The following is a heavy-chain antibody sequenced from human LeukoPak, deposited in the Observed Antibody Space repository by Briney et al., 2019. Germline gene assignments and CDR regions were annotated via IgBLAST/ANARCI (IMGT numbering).Heavy chain of an antibody. J-gene: IGHJ2*01. CDR1: GGSIISSRFY. Sequence: SETLSLTCIVSGGSIISSRFYWASIRQPPGKGLEWIGTTFHSGSTQYNPSLESRVSTSADTSKNEFSLKLNSVTAADTGVYYCARHVASDLRTVVVTSDWYFDLWGRGTLVTVSS. V-gene: IGHV4-39*01. CDR2: TFHSGST. D-gene: IGHD2-21*02. CDR3: ARHVASDLRTVVVTSDWYFDL.